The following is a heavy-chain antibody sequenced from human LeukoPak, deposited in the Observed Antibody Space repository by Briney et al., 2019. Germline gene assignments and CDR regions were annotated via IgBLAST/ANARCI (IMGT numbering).Heavy chain of an antibody. D-gene: IGHD3-3*01. CDR3: AKASPYYDFWSGYSYYFDY. CDR2: ISGSGGST. Sequence: GGSLRLSCAASGFTFSSYAMSWVRQAPGKGLEWVSAISGSGGSTYYADSVKGRFTISRDNSKNTLYLQMNSLRAEDTAVYYCAKASPYYDFWSGYSYYFDYWGQGTLDTVSS. CDR1: GFTFSSYA. J-gene: IGHJ4*02. V-gene: IGHV3-23*01.